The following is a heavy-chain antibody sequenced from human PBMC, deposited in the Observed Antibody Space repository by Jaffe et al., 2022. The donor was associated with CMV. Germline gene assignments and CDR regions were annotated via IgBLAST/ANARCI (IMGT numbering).Heavy chain of an antibody. CDR3: ARGGDCASGVCPSAAYLQY. V-gene: IGHV3-48*03. J-gene: IGHJ1*01. Sequence: EVQLVESGGAVVQPGGSLRLSCVASGFSFDNYEMNWVRQTPGRGLEWISNITSSGTYTHYVDSVKGRFTSSRDNAKNVLFLHMNNLRAEDTAIYYCARGGDCASGVCPSAAYLQYWGQGTLVTVSS. CDR1: GFSFDNYE. D-gene: IGHD2-8*01. CDR2: ITSSGTYT.